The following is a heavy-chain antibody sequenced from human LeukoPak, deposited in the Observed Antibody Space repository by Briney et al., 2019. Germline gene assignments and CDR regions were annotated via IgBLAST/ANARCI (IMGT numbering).Heavy chain of an antibody. D-gene: IGHD2-15*01. CDR3: ARDRRYCSGGSCYFDYFFDY. V-gene: IGHV3-30-3*01. Sequence: PGGSLRLSCAASGFTFNSYAAHWVRQAPGKGLEWVAVISYDGSISFYAASVKGRFTISRDNSKNTLYLQMNSLRAEDTALYFCARDRRYCSGGSCYFDYFFDYWGQGTLVTVSS. CDR2: ISYDGSIS. CDR1: GFTFNSYA. J-gene: IGHJ4*02.